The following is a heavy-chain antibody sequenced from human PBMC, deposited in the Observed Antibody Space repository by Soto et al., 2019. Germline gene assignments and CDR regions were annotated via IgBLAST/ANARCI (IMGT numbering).Heavy chain of an antibody. J-gene: IGHJ5*02. CDR1: GGSISSGGYY. Sequence: PSETLSLTCTVSGGSISSGGYYWSWIRQHPGKGLEWIGYIYYSGSTYYNPSLKSRVTISVDTSKNQFSLKLSSVTAADTAVYYCARVGALVVPAAIRINWFDPWGQGTLVTVSS. V-gene: IGHV4-31*03. CDR3: ARVGALVVPAAIRINWFDP. D-gene: IGHD2-2*01. CDR2: IYYSGST.